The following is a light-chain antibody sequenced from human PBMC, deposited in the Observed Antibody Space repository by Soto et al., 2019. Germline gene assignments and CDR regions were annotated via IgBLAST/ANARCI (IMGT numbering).Light chain of an antibody. CDR2: EVS. CDR3: SSYTTSSTRV. V-gene: IGLV2-14*03. J-gene: IGLJ1*01. Sequence: QSVLAQPASVSGSPGQSITISCTGTSSDVGAYDFVSWYQQHPDKAPKLMIYEVSNRPSGVSYRFSGSKSVNTATLTISGLRAEDEADYYCSSYTTSSTRVFGTGTRSPS. CDR1: SSDVGAYDF.